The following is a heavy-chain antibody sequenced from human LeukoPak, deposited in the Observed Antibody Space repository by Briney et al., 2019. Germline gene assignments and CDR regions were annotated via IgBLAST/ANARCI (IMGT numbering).Heavy chain of an antibody. CDR2: LNPNSAAT. J-gene: IGHJ4*02. V-gene: IGHV1-2*02. CDR3: ARGGEWYYDSSTYRLFDY. D-gene: IGHD3-22*01. Sequence: ASVKVSCKASGYTFTGYYMHWVRQAPGQGLEWMGWLNPNSAATSYPREFQGRVTMTRDTSISTAYMELSTLTSDDTAVYYCARGGEWYYDSSTYRLFDYWGQGTLVTVSS. CDR1: GYTFTGYY.